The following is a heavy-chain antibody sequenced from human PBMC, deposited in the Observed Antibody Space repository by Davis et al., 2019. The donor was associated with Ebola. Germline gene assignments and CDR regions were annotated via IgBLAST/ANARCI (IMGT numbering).Heavy chain of an antibody. Sequence: ASVKVSCKASGYTFTSYAMHWVRQAPGQRLEWMGWINAGNGNTKYSQKFQGRVTITRDTSASTAYMELSSLRSEDTAVYYCARAPWYDFWSGYHSYYYYGMDVWGQGTTVTVSS. V-gene: IGHV1-3*01. CDR3: ARAPWYDFWSGYHSYYYYGMDV. J-gene: IGHJ6*02. CDR1: GYTFTSYA. D-gene: IGHD3-3*01. CDR2: INAGNGNT.